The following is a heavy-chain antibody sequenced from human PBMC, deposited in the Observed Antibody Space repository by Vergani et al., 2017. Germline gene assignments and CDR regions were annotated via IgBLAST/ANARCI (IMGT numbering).Heavy chain of an antibody. CDR1: GFTLNTYG. J-gene: IGHJ6*02. CDR2: IRYDGSSE. D-gene: IGHD2/OR15-2a*01. CDR3: ANSVIAGNVGVAYFGMDV. V-gene: IGHV3-30*02. Sequence: QVQILQSGGAVVSPGGPLSLSCNLSGFTLNTYGKHWVGRAPGKGLEWVSFIRYDGSSEYYGDSVKGRFTISRDKSQNTVNLKMNSLRTEDTAVYFCANSVIAGNVGVAYFGMDVWGRGTTVTVSS.